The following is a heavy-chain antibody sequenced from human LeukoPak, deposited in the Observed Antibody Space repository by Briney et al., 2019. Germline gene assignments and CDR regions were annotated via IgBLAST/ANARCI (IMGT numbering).Heavy chain of an antibody. CDR3: AKAKQQLGTYYYYGMDV. D-gene: IGHD6-13*01. Sequence: GGSLRLSCAASGFTFDDYAMHWLRQAPGKGLEWFSGISWYSGSIGYADSAKGRFTISRDNAKNSLYLQMNSLRAEDTALYYCAKAKQQLGTYYYYGMDVWGQGTTVTVSS. CDR2: ISWYSGSI. V-gene: IGHV3-9*01. CDR1: GFTFDDYA. J-gene: IGHJ6*02.